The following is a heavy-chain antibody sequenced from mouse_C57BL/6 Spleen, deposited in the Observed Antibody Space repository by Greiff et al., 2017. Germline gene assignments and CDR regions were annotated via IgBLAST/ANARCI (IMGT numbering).Heavy chain of an antibody. CDR1: GYTFTSYW. Sequence: QVQLQQPGAELVRPGSSVKLSCKASGYTFTSYWMHWVKQRPIQGLEWIGNIDPSDSETHYNQKFKDKATLTVDKSSSTAYMQLSSLTSEDSAVYYCARSRYCDWDFDGWGTGTTVTVSS. D-gene: IGHD1-1*01. CDR2: IDPSDSET. CDR3: ARSRYCDWDFDG. V-gene: IGHV1-52*01. J-gene: IGHJ1*03.